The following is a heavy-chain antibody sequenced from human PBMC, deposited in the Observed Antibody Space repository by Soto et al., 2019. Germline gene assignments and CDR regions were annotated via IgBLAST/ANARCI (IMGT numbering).Heavy chain of an antibody. CDR3: ATNMIVQLGGVIISGWGSDY. Sequence: QVQLQESGPGLVKPSGTLSLTCAVSGGSISSDHWWSWVRHPPGKGLEWIGEIYHSGSTNYNPSLKSRVTISVDKSKNQFSLKLNSVTAADTAVYYCATNMIVQLGGVIISGWGSDYWGQGALVTVSS. CDR2: IYHSGST. CDR1: GGSISSDHW. D-gene: IGHD3-3*01. V-gene: IGHV4-4*02. J-gene: IGHJ4*02.